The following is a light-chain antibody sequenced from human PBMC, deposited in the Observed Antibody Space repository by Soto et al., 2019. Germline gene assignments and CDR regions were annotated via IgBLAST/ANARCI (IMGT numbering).Light chain of an antibody. CDR3: SSYAGSSNLGV. Sequence: QSVLTQPPSASGSPGQSVTISCTGTSSDVGGYNYVSWYQQHPGRAPKLMIYEVSKRPSGVPDRFSGSKSGNTASLTVSGLQPEVEADYYCSSYAGSSNLGVFGGGTKLTVL. CDR1: SSDVGGYNY. V-gene: IGLV2-8*01. J-gene: IGLJ2*01. CDR2: EVS.